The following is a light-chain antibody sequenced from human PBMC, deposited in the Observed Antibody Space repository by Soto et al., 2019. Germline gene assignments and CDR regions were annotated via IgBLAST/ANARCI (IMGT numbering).Light chain of an antibody. V-gene: IGKV1-9*01. J-gene: IGKJ4*01. Sequence: QLTQSPSSLSASVGDRVTITCRASLGIASYLAWYQQKPGQAPNLLIYAASTLQSGVPSRFSGSGSGTDFTLTISSLQPEDFATYYCQQLNSYPLTFGGGTKVEI. CDR3: QQLNSYPLT. CDR2: AAS. CDR1: LGIASY.